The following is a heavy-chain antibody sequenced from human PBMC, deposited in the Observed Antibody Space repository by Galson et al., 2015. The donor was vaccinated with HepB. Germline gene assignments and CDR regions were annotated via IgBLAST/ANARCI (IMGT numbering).Heavy chain of an antibody. Sequence: SLRLSCAASGFTFSSYSMNWVRQAPGKGLEWVSSISSSSSYIYYADSVKGRFTISRDNAKNSLYLQMNSLRAEDTAVYYCARDRSTMIVVVVDAFDIWGQGTMVTVSS. CDR1: GFTFSSYS. J-gene: IGHJ3*02. CDR2: ISSSSSYI. V-gene: IGHV3-21*01. D-gene: IGHD3-22*01. CDR3: ARDRSTMIVVVVDAFDI.